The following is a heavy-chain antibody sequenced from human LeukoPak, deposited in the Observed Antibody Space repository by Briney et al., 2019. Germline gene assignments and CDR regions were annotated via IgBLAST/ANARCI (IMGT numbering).Heavy chain of an antibody. CDR2: IDPDDSYT. J-gene: IGHJ4*02. Sequence: GESLKISCEGSGGNFRGYWISWVRQMPGKGLEWMGRIDPDDSYTYYSPSFEGHVTMSADESTATAYLQWESLKSSDTAIYYCASLTHDIWGQGTLVTVSS. V-gene: IGHV5-10-1*01. CDR1: GGNFRGYW. CDR3: ASLTHDI.